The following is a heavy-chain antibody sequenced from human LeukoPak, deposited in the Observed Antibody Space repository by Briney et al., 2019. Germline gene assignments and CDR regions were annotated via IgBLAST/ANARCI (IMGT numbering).Heavy chain of an antibody. CDR2: ISGSDGST. CDR3: AKAPGRSGYFPHYYYYMDV. J-gene: IGHJ6*03. CDR1: GFTFSSYA. Sequence: GSLRLSCAASGFTFSSYAMSWVRQAPGKGLEWVSAISGSDGSTQYADSVKGRFTISGDDSKNTLYLQMNSLRAEDTAVYYCAKAPGRSGYFPHYYYYMDVWGKGTTVTVSS. V-gene: IGHV3-23*01. D-gene: IGHD3-3*01.